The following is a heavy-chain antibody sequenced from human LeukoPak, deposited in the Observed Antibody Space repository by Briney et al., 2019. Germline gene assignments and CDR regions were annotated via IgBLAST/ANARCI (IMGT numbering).Heavy chain of an antibody. V-gene: IGHV1-18*01. CDR2: ISAYNGNT. CDR1: GGTFCSYA. D-gene: IGHD2-21*02. J-gene: IGHJ4*02. Sequence: ASVKVSCKASGGTFCSYAISWVRQAAGQGLEWMGWISAYNGNTNYEQKLQGRVTMTRDTSTSTAYMDLRSLRSDDTAVYYCARVRDCGGDGYSDDYWGQGTLVTVSS. CDR3: ARVRDCGGDGYSDDY.